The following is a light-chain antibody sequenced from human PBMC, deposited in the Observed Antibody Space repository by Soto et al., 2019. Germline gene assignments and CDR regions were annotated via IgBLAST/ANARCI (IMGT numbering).Light chain of an antibody. Sequence: DIQMTQSPSTLSGSVGDRVTITCRASQSISNWLAWYQQKPGKAPKLLIYAASTLQSGVPSRFSGSGSGTDFTLTISCLQSEDFATYYCQQYYSYPTFGQGTKVDI. CDR1: QSISNW. V-gene: IGKV1-5*01. CDR3: QQYYSYPT. J-gene: IGKJ1*01. CDR2: AAS.